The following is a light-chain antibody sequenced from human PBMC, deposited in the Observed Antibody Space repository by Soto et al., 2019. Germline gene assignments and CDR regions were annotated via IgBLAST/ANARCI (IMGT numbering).Light chain of an antibody. V-gene: IGLV1-40*01. CDR1: SSNIGAGYD. Sequence: QAVVTQPPSVSGAPGQRVTISCTGSSSNIGAGYDVHWYQQLPGTAPKLLIYGNSNRPSGVPDRFSGSKSGTSASLAITGLQAEDEADYYCQSYDSSLCHVFGTGTKVTVL. CDR2: GNS. CDR3: QSYDSSLCHV. J-gene: IGLJ1*01.